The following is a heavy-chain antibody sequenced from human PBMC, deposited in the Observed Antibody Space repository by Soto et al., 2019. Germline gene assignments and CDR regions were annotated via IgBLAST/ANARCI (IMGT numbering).Heavy chain of an antibody. CDR3: ARHVAIVLMGPNWFDP. J-gene: IGHJ5*02. V-gene: IGHV4-59*08. CDR2: IYYSGST. CDR1: GGSISRYY. Sequence: PSETLSLTCTVSGGSISRYYWSWIRQPPGKGLEWIGYIYYSGSTNYNPSLKSRVTISVDTSKNQFSLKLSSVTAADTAVYYCARHVAIVLMGPNWFDPWGQGTLVTVSS. D-gene: IGHD2-8*01.